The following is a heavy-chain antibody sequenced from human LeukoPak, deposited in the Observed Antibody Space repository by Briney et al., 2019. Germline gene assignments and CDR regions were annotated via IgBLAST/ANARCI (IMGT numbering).Heavy chain of an antibody. CDR2: ISYDGGNK. V-gene: IGHV3-30*18. J-gene: IGHJ4*02. CDR3: AKDQGSGYDYFSSRVFDY. CDR1: GFTFSSYA. Sequence: GGSLRLSCAASGFTFSSYAMHWVRQAPGKGLEGVAVISYDGGNKYYADSVKGRFTISRDNSKNTLYLQMNSLRAEDTAVYYCAKDQGSGYDYFSSRVFDYWGQGTLVTVSS. D-gene: IGHD5-12*01.